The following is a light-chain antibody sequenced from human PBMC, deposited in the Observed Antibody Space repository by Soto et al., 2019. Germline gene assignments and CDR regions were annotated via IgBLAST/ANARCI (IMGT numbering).Light chain of an antibody. J-gene: IGKJ3*01. CDR2: DAS. CDR1: QSVSSY. CDR3: QQRSNWRGT. Sequence: EIVLTQSPATLSLSPGERATLSCRASQSVSSYLAWYQQKPGQAPRLLIYDASNRATGIPARFSGSGSGTDFTLTISSLEPEDFAVYYCQQRSNWRGTFGPGTKGDIK. V-gene: IGKV3-11*01.